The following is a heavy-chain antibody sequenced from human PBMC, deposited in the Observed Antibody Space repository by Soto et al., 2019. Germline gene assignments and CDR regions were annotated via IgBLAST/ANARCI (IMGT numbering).Heavy chain of an antibody. CDR3: ASEPYNWIYWVYGMDV. CDR1: GFTFSSYA. CDR2: ISYDGSNK. Sequence: GGSLRLSCAASGFTFSSYAMHWVRQAPGKGLEWVAVISYDGSNKYYADSVKGRFTISRDNSKNTLYLQMNSLRAEDSAVYYCASEPYNWIYWVYGMDVWGQGPTVTVSS. J-gene: IGHJ6*02. D-gene: IGHD1-7*01. V-gene: IGHV3-30-3*01.